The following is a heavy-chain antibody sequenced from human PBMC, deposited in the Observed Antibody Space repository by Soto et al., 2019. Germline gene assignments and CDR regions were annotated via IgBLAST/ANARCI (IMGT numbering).Heavy chain of an antibody. CDR2: SYYSGYYSGST. CDR3: ARDNALYDSSGYYVDY. CDR1: GDSVTSDSYF. D-gene: IGHD3-22*01. Sequence: SETLSLTCTVSGDSVTSDSYFWSWIRQPPGKGLEWIGNSYYSGYYSGSTNHNPSLKSRVTVSVDTSKNQFSLKLRSVTTADTAVYYCARDNALYDSSGYYVDYWGQGTLVTSPQ. V-gene: IGHV4-61*01. J-gene: IGHJ4*02.